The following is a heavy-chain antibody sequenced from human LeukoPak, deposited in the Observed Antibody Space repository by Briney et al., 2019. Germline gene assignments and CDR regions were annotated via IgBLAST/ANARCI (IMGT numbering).Heavy chain of an antibody. V-gene: IGHV4-59*01. J-gene: IGHJ4*02. D-gene: IGHD2-2*01. CDR2: IYYNGST. CDR1: GGSISSYY. CDR3: ARQAYCSSSSCYPFDY. Sequence: SETLSLTCTVSGGSISSYYWSWIRQPPGKGLEWIGYIYYNGSTNYNPSLKSRVSISVATSKNQFSLKLSSVTAADTAVYYCARQAYCSSSSCYPFDYWGRGTLVTVSS.